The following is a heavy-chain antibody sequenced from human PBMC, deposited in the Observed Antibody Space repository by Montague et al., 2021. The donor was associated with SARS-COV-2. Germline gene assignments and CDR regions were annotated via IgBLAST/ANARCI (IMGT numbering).Heavy chain of an antibody. CDR3: ARQGDQLLLEYWFDP. CDR1: GGSISSSSYY. D-gene: IGHD2-2*01. J-gene: IGHJ5*02. CDR2: IYYSGST. Sequence: SQTLSLTCTVSGGSISSSSYYWGWIRQPPGEGLEWIGSIYYSGSTYYNPSLKSRVTISVDTSKNQFSLKLSSVTAADTAVYYCARQGDQLLLEYWFDPWGQGTLVTVSS. V-gene: IGHV4-39*01.